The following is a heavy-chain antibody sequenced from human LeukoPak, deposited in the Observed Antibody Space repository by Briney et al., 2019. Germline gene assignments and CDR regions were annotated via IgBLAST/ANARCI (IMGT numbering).Heavy chain of an antibody. CDR1: GGTFSSYA. J-gene: IGHJ3*02. CDR2: IIPIFGTA. Sequence: ASVTVSCKASGGTFSSYAISWVRQAPGQGLEWMGGIIPIFGTANYPQKFQGRVTITADESTSTAYMELSSPRSEDTAVYYCARVLRYFDWLLAAGAFDIWGQGTMVTVSS. CDR3: ARVLRYFDWLLAAGAFDI. V-gene: IGHV1-69*01. D-gene: IGHD3-9*01.